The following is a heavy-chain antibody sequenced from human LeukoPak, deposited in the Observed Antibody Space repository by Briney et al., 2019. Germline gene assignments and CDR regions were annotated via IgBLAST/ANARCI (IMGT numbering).Heavy chain of an antibody. Sequence: PSETLSLTCTVSGGSISSYYWSWIRQPAGKGLEWIGRIYTSGSTNYNPSLKSRVTMSVDTSKNQFSLKLSSVTAADTAGYYCARSRYYYGSGSYPFDYWGQGTLVTVSS. CDR2: IYTSGST. J-gene: IGHJ4*02. V-gene: IGHV4-4*07. CDR1: GGSISSYY. D-gene: IGHD3-10*01. CDR3: ARSRYYYGSGSYPFDY.